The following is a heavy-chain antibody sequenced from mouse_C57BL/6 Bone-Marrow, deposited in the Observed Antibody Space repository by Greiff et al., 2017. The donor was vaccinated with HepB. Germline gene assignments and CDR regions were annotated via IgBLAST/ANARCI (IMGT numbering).Heavy chain of an antibody. V-gene: IGHV10-1*01. CDR2: IRSKSNNYAT. Sequence: EVHLVESGGGLVQPKGSLKLSCAASGFSFNTYAMNWVRQAPGKGLEWVARIRSKSNNYATYYADSVKDRFTISRDDSESMLYLQMNNLKTEDTAMYYCVRQRYGQAFDYWGQGTTLTVSS. CDR1: GFSFNTYA. CDR3: VRQRYGQAFDY. J-gene: IGHJ2*01. D-gene: IGHD2-14*01.